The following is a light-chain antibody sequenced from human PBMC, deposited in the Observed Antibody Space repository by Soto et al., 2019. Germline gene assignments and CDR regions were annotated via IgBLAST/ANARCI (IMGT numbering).Light chain of an antibody. J-gene: IGKJ1*01. Sequence: EIVMTQSPATLSVSPGERATLSCRASQSVSGTYLAWYQQTPGQAPRLLIYGASSRATGIPDRFSGSGSGTDFTLTISRLEPEDFTVYYCQHYGGSPPVTFGQGTKL. CDR3: QHYGGSPPVT. CDR1: QSVSGTY. CDR2: GAS. V-gene: IGKV3-20*01.